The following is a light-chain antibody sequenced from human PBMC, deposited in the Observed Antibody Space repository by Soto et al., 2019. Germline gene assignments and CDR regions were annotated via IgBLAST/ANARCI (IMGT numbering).Light chain of an antibody. CDR2: GAS. Sequence: EIVLTQSPVTLSLSPGERATLSCRASRSFASSYLGWYQQKPGQAPRLLIYGASNRATGIPDRFSGSGSGTDFTLTISRLEPEDFAVYYCQQYGSSGTFGQGTKVDIK. V-gene: IGKV3-20*01. CDR1: RSFASSY. CDR3: QQYGSSGT. J-gene: IGKJ1*01.